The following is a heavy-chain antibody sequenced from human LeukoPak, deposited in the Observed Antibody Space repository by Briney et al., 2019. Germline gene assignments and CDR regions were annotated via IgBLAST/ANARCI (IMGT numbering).Heavy chain of an antibody. J-gene: IGHJ3*02. CDR3: AKFTVTTSGYTFDI. Sequence: SETLSLTCAVSGFSVSSAGYSWSSIRQPPGRGLECIGYCFHTGNTYYNPSLESRVTISIDRSRSQFSLKLRSVTAADTAVYYCAKFTVTTSGYTFDIWGQGTMVTVSS. CDR1: GFSVSSAGYS. CDR2: CFHTGNT. D-gene: IGHD4-17*01. V-gene: IGHV4-30-2*01.